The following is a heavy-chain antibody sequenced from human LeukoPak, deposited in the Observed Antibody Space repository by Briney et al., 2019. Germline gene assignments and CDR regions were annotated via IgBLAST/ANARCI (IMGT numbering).Heavy chain of an antibody. V-gene: IGHV1-2*02. CDR1: GYTFTGYY. CDR3: ARNIGGGEGYFDY. CDR2: INPNSGGT. D-gene: IGHD3-16*01. Sequence: ASVKVSCKASGYTFTGYYMHWVRQAPGQGLEWMGWINPNSGGTNYAQKFQGRVTMTRDTSISTAYMELSRLRPDDTAVYYCARNIGGGEGYFDYWGQGTLVTVSS. J-gene: IGHJ4*02.